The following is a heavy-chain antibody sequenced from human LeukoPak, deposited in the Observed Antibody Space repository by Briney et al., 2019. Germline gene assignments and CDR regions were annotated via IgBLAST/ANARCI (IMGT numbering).Heavy chain of an antibody. CDR3: ASDLDGYNFWQGY. D-gene: IGHD5-24*01. V-gene: IGHV3-21*01. CDR2: ISSTSSYI. Sequence: GGSLRLSWAASGLTFSSYSMNWVRQAPGKGLEWVSSISSTSSYIYYADSVKGRFTISRDNAKNSLYLQMNSLRAEDTAVYYCASDLDGYNFWQGYWGQGTLVTVSS. CDR1: GLTFSSYS. J-gene: IGHJ4*02.